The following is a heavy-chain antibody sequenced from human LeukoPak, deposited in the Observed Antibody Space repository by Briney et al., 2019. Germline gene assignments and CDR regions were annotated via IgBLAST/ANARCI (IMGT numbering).Heavy chain of an antibody. CDR2: INPSGGST. CDR1: GYTFTSYY. Sequence: ASVKVSCKASGYTFTSYYMHWVRQAPGQGLEWMGIINPSGGSTSYTQKFQGRVTMTRDMSTSTDYMELSSLRSEDTAVYYCARDKALGRGGDAFDIWGQGTMVTVSS. CDR3: ARDKALGRGGDAFDI. J-gene: IGHJ3*02. V-gene: IGHV1-46*01. D-gene: IGHD7-27*01.